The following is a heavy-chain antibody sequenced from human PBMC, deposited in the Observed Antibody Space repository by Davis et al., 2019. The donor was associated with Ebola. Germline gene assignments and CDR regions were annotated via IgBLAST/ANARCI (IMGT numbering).Heavy chain of an antibody. V-gene: IGHV3-23*01. D-gene: IGHD2-2*02. CDR3: ARSGVLYLDY. Sequence: GGSLRLSCVASGFTFSSYAMSWVRQAPGKGLEWVSAISGSGGCTYYADSVKGRFTISRDNAKNSLYLQMNNLRAEDTAVYYCARSGVLYLDYWGQGTLVTVSS. CDR2: ISGSGGCT. J-gene: IGHJ4*02. CDR1: GFTFSSYA.